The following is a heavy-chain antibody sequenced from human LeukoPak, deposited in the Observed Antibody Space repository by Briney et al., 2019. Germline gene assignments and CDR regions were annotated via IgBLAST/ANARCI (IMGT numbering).Heavy chain of an antibody. CDR1: GYTFTSYY. J-gene: IGHJ6*03. D-gene: IGHD5-18*01. V-gene: IGHV1-46*01. CDR3: ARGDTAREYYYYYMDV. Sequence: ASVNVSCKASGYTFTSYYMHWVRQAPGQGLEWMGIINPSGGSTSYAQKFQGRVTMTRDMSTSTVYMELSSLRSEDTAVYYCARGDTAREYYYYYMDVWGKGTTVTVSS. CDR2: INPSGGST.